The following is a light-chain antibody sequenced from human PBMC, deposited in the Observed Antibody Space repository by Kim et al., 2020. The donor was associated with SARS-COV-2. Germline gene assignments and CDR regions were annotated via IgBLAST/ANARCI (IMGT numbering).Light chain of an antibody. V-gene: IGKV1-33*01. CDR2: DAS. CDR3: VQYGGGPYT. CDR1: QDISKY. J-gene: IGKJ2*01. Sequence: DIRMTQSPSSLSASVGDRVTITCQASQDISKYLNWYQQEPGKAPKLLIYDASNLETGVSSRFSGSGSGTDFSFTISSLQPEDFKTYYCVQYGGGPYTFGRGTKREI.